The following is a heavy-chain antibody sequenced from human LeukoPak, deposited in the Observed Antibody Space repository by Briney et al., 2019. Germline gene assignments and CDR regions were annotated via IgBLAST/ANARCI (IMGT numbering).Heavy chain of an antibody. V-gene: IGHV4-59*12. J-gene: IGHJ5*02. CDR3: ARGDSSESEWFDL. D-gene: IGHD3-22*01. Sequence: SETLSLTCTVSGGFISSNSWNWIRQPPGRGLEWIGFMYYRGSTNFNPSLRSRVTMSVDTSKNQFSLKLSSVTAADTAVYYCARGDSSESEWFDLWGQGTLVTVSS. CDR1: GGFISSNS. CDR2: MYYRGST.